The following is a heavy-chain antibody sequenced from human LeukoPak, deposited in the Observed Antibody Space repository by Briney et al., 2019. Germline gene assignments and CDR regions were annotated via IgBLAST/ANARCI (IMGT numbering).Heavy chain of an antibody. CDR1: GYTFTGYY. D-gene: IGHD3-16*01. Sequence: ASVKVSCKTSGYTFTGYYMHWLRQAPGQGLEWMGRINPNSGGTYYAQRFRSRVTMTRDTSISTAYMELASLISDDTAVYYCAGGVLHGGGNWFDPWGQGTLVTVSS. V-gene: IGHV1-2*06. CDR3: AGGVLHGGGNWFDP. CDR2: INPNSGGT. J-gene: IGHJ5*02.